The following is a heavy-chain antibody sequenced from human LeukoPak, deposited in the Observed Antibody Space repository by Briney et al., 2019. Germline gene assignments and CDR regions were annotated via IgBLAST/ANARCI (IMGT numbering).Heavy chain of an antibody. CDR2: ISSSGSTI. Sequence: GGSLRLSCAASGFTFSDYYMSWIRQAPGKGLEWVSYISSSGSTIYYADSVKGRFTISRGNAKNSLYLQMNSLRAEDTAVYYCAREYYYDSSGYYRWGQGTLVTVSS. CDR3: AREYYYDSSGYYR. D-gene: IGHD3-22*01. V-gene: IGHV3-11*01. J-gene: IGHJ5*02. CDR1: GFTFSDYY.